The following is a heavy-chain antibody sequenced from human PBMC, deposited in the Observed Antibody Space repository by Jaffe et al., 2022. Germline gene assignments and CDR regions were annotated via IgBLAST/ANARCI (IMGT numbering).Heavy chain of an antibody. V-gene: IGHV3-15*01. CDR3: TTDLGSFDWVVNGY. CDR2: IKSKTDGGTT. J-gene: IGHJ4*02. D-gene: IGHD3-9*01. Sequence: EVQLVESGGGLVKPGGSLRLSCAASGFTFSNAWMSWVRQAPGKGLEWVGRIKSKTDGGTTDYAAPVKGRFTISRDDSKNTLYLQMNSLKTEDTAVYYCTTDLGSFDWVVNGYWGQGTLVTVSS. CDR1: GFTFSNAW.